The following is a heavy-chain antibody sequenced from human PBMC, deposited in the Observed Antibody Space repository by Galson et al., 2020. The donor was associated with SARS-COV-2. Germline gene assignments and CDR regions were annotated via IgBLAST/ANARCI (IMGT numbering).Heavy chain of an antibody. CDR3: AKDSGRSGWYVDY. CDR1: GFAFGSYA. V-gene: IGHV3-23*01. D-gene: IGHD6-19*01. J-gene: IGHJ4*02. CDR2: VSSSGDRT. Sequence: GESLKISCAASGFAFGSYAMGWVRQAPGKGLEWFSTVSSSGDRTFYTDSVRGRLTGSRDNSKNTLYLQMNSLRVEDTAIYYCAKDSGRSGWYVDYWGQGTLVTVSS.